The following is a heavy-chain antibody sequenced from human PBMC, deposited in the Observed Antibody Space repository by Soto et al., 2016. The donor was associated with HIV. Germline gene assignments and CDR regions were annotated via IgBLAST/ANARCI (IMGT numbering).Heavy chain of an antibody. CDR3: TKDLPGRPVGARGRDYFDY. CDR2: ISGSGSST. D-gene: IGHD1-26*01. J-gene: IGHJ4*02. V-gene: IGHV3-23*01. CDR1: GFSFSTYA. Sequence: EVQLLESGGGLVRPGGSLRLSCAASGFSFSTYAMSWVRQAPGKGLEWVASISGSGSSTYYADSVKGRFTISRDNSKNTLYLQMNSLRAEDTAVYYCTKDLPGRPVGARGRDYFDYVGPGNPGHRLL.